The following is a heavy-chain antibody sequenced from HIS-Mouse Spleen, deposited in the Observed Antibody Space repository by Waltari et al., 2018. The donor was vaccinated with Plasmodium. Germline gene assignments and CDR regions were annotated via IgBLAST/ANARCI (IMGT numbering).Heavy chain of an antibody. Sequence: QVQLQQWGAGLLKPSETLSLTCAVYGGSFSGYYWSWIRQPPGKGLEWIGEINHSGSTNYNPSRKSRVTISVDTSKNQFSLKLSSVTAADTAVYYCARGSAAAGPFDYWGQGTLVTVSS. J-gene: IGHJ4*02. CDR1: GGSFSGYY. D-gene: IGHD6-13*01. CDR2: INHSGST. V-gene: IGHV4-34*01. CDR3: ARGSAAAGPFDY.